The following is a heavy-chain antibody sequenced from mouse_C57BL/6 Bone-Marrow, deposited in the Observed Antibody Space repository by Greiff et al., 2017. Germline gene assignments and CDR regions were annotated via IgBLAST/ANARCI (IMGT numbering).Heavy chain of an antibody. J-gene: IGHJ2*01. V-gene: IGHV2-2*01. D-gene: IGHD2-3*01. CDR3: ARTGRGYYAFFDY. CDR1: GFSLTSYG. Sequence: VQLQQSGPGLVQPSQSLSITCTVSGFSLTSYGVHWVRQSPGKGLEWLGVIWSGGSTDSNAAFISRLSISKDNSKSHVFFKMNSLQADDTAIYYCARTGRGYYAFFDYWGQGTTLTVSS. CDR2: IWSGGST.